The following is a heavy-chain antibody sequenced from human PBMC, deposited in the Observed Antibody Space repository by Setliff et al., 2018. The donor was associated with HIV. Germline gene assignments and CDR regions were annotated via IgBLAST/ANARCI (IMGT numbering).Heavy chain of an antibody. CDR3: ARDIITTFGVFTTSVGGWNY. CDR2: IIPILGST. Sequence: GASVKVSCKASGDTFSSYAISWVRQAPGQGLEWMGGIIPILGSTYYADSVKGRFTISRDNSKNTLYLQMNSLRAEDTAMYYCARDIITTFGVFTTSVGGWNYWGQGTLVTVSS. V-gene: IGHV1-69*10. D-gene: IGHD3-3*01. J-gene: IGHJ4*02. CDR1: GDTFSSYA.